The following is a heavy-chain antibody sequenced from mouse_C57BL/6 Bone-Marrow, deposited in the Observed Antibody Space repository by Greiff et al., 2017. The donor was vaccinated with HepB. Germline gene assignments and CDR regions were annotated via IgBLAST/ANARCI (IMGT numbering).Heavy chain of an antibody. CDR3: ARRDYYGSSRTVYFDY. CDR1: GYTFTSYW. CDR2: IHPNSGST. D-gene: IGHD1-1*01. Sequence: QVQLKQSGAELVKPGASVKLSCKASGYTFTSYWMHWVKQRPGQGLEWIGMIHPNSGSTNYNEKFKSKATLTVDKSSSTAYMQLSSLTSEDSAVYYCARRDYYGSSRTVYFDYWGQGTTLTVSS. J-gene: IGHJ2*01. V-gene: IGHV1-64*01.